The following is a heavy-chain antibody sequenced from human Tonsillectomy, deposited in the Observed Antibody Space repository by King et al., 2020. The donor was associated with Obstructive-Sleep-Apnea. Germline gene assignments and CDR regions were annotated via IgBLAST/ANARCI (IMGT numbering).Heavy chain of an antibody. V-gene: IGHV3-30*18. CDR3: AKMSTVVTPGSLLDY. Sequence: HVQLVESGGGVVQPGRSLRLSCAASGFTFSSYGMHWVRQAPGKGLEWVAVISYDGSNKYYADSVKGRFTISRDNSKNTLYLQMNSLRAEDTAVYYCAKMSTVVTPGSLLDYWGQGTLVTVSS. J-gene: IGHJ4*02. D-gene: IGHD4-23*01. CDR1: GFTFSSYG. CDR2: ISYDGSNK.